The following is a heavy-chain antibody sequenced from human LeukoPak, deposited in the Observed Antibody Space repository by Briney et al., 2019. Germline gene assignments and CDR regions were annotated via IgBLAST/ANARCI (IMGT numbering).Heavy chain of an antibody. Sequence: ASVKVSCKASGYTFTGYYMHWVRQAPGQGLEWMGWINPNSGGTNYAQKFQGRVTMTRDMSISTAYMELSRLRSDDTAVYYCARDRRGPLYSSSQFDPWGQGTLVTVSS. D-gene: IGHD6-13*01. V-gene: IGHV1-2*02. CDR2: INPNSGGT. CDR1: GYTFTGYY. J-gene: IGHJ5*02. CDR3: ARDRRGPLYSSSQFDP.